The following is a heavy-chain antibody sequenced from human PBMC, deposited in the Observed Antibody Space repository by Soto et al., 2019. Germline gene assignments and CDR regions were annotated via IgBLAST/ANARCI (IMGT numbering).Heavy chain of an antibody. Sequence: QVQLVQSGAEVTKPGASVKVSCKASGYTFTSYYIHWVRQAPGQGLEWMGWINPNSGGTDSAQTFLGWVTLTSVTSISTAYMELSRLTSEDTAIYYCARIKAGGHYYGMDDWDQGTTVTVSS. CDR3: ARIKAGGHYYGMDD. D-gene: IGHD2-15*01. J-gene: IGHJ6*02. CDR1: GYTFTSYY. CDR2: INPNSGGT. V-gene: IGHV1-2*04.